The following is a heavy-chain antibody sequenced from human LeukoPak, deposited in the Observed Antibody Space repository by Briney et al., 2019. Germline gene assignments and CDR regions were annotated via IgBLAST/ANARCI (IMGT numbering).Heavy chain of an antibody. CDR2: IKQDGSEK. CDR3: AREWQGGIAAAGTRIEGDY. Sequence: GGSLRLSCAVSGFSVSGYWMTWVRQAPGKGLEWVANIKQDGSEKNYVDSVKGRFTISRDNAENSLFLQMNSLRVEDTAVYYCAREWQGGIAAAGTRIEGDYWGQGTLVAVST. CDR1: GFSVSGYW. D-gene: IGHD6-13*01. J-gene: IGHJ4*02. V-gene: IGHV3-7*01.